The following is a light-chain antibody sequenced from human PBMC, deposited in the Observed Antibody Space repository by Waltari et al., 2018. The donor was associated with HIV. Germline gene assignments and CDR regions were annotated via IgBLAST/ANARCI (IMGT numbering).Light chain of an antibody. Sequence: DTQKTQSPSSLSASVGDRVTITGRASQGISRWLAWYQQKPEKAPKSLIYAASSLQGGVPSRCGGREDETDFTFPISSRQPEDLATYFGLKYNTYPCPFDHATTLEI. CDR2: AAS. J-gene: IGKJ2*02. V-gene: IGKV1D-16*01. CDR3: LKYNTYPCP. CDR1: QGISRW.